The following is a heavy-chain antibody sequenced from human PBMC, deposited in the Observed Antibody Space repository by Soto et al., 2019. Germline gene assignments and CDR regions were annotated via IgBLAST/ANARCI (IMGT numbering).Heavy chain of an antibody. Sequence: EVQLVESGGGLVKPGGSLRLSCAASGFTFSNAWMSWVRQAPGKGLEWVGRIKSKTDGGTTDYAAPVKGRFTISRDDSKNTLYLQMNRLKTEDTAVYYCTTGPGAIGAYYYYGMDVWGQGTTVTVSS. CDR2: IKSKTDGGTT. D-gene: IGHD2-2*02. J-gene: IGHJ6*02. V-gene: IGHV3-15*01. CDR1: GFTFSNAW. CDR3: TTGPGAIGAYYYYGMDV.